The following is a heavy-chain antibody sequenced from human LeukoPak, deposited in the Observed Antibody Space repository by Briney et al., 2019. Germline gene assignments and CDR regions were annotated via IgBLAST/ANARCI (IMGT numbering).Heavy chain of an antibody. CDR1: GFTFSSYA. Sequence: AGGSLRLSCAASGFTFSSYAMHWVRQAPGKGLEWVALISYDGNNKYYADSVKGRFIISRDNSKNTLYLQMNSLRAEDTAVYYCARDPKGGFSYGWGAFDIWGQGTMVTVSS. D-gene: IGHD5-18*01. J-gene: IGHJ3*02. CDR2: ISYDGNNK. V-gene: IGHV3-30-3*01. CDR3: ARDPKGGFSYGWGAFDI.